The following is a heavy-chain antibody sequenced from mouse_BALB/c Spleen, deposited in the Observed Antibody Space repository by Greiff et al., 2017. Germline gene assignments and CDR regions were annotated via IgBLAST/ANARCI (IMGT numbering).Heavy chain of an antibody. J-gene: IGHJ4*01. CDR2: ISSGSSTI. CDR3: ASYYRYDGYYAMDY. V-gene: IGHV5-17*02. Sequence: EVNVVESGGGLVQPGGSRKLSCAASGFTFSSFGMHWVRQAPEKGLEWVAYISSGSSTIYYADTVKGRFTISRDNPKNTLFLQMTSLRSEDTAMYYCASYYRYDGYYAMDYWGQGTSVTVSS. D-gene: IGHD2-14*01. CDR1: GFTFSSFG.